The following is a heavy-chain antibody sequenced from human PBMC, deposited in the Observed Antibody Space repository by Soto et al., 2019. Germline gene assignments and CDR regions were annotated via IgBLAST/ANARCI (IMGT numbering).Heavy chain of an antibody. J-gene: IGHJ6*02. Sequence: GGSLRLSCAASESTFSSYGMHWVRQAPGKGLEWVALISYDGSNKHYADSVKGRFTISRDNSKNTLYLQMNSLRAEDTAVYYCAKDLRIYYDYYGMAVWGQGTTVTVSS. CDR2: ISYDGSNK. CDR1: ESTFSSYG. D-gene: IGHD2-15*01. V-gene: IGHV3-30*18. CDR3: AKDLRIYYDYYGMAV.